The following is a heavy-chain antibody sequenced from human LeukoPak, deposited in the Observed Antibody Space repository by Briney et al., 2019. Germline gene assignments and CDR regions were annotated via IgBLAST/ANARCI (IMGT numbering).Heavy chain of an antibody. J-gene: IGHJ6*02. Sequence: GASVTVSFKASGYTFTSYGISWVRQAPGQGLEWMGWISAYNGNTNYAQRLQGRVTMTTDTSTSTAYMELRSLRSHDTAVYYCARDKGADISYYDFWSGYYSFYGMDVWGQGTTVTVSS. CDR3: ARDKGADISYYDFWSGYYSFYGMDV. D-gene: IGHD3-3*01. V-gene: IGHV1-18*01. CDR1: GYTFTSYG. CDR2: ISAYNGNT.